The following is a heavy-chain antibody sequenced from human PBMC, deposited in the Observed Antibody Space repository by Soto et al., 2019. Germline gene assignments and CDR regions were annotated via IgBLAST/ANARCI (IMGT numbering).Heavy chain of an antibody. J-gene: IGHJ4*02. CDR3: ARTPYSYGSGPEHETDY. CDR1: GGTFSSYA. Sequence: QVQLVQSGAEVKKPGSSVKVSCKASGGTFSSYAISWVRQAPGQGLEWMGGIIPIFGTANYAQKFQGRVTITADESTRTAYMELSSLRSEDTAVYYCARTPYSYGSGPEHETDYWGQGTLVTVSS. CDR2: IIPIFGTA. V-gene: IGHV1-69*12. D-gene: IGHD5-18*01.